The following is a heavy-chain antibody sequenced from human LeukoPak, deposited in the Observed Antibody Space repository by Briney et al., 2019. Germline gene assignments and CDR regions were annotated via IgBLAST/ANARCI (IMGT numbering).Heavy chain of an antibody. CDR1: GFTFSSYA. V-gene: IGHV3-21*01. Sequence: PGGSLRLSCAASGFTFSSYAMNWVRQAPGKGLEWVSSISSSSSYIYYADSVKGRFTISRDNAKNSLYLQMNSLRAEDTAVYYCARGLDYYVGITLTDYWGQGTLVTVSS. CDR3: ARGLDYYVGITLTDY. J-gene: IGHJ4*02. CDR2: ISSSSSYI. D-gene: IGHD3-10*02.